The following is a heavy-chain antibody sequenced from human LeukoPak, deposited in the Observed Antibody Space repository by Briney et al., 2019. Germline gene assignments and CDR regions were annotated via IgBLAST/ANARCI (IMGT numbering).Heavy chain of an antibody. CDR3: ARRPTYYYGSGSYYSWFDP. D-gene: IGHD3-10*01. CDR1: GGTFSSYA. CDR2: IIPIFGTA. J-gene: IGHJ5*02. Sequence: SVKVPCKASGGTFSSYAISWVRQAPGQGLEWMGGIIPIFGTANYAQKFQGRVTMTRDTSTSTVYMELSSLRSEDTAVYYCARRPTYYYGSGSYYSWFDPWGQGTLVTVSS. V-gene: IGHV1-69*05.